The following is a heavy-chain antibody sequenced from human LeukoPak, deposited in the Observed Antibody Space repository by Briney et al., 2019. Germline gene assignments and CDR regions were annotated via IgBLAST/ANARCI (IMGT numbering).Heavy chain of an antibody. J-gene: IGHJ5*02. Sequence: SETLSLTCTVSGGSISSYYWSWIRQPPGKGLEWIGYIYYSGSTNYNPSLKSRVTISVDTSKNQFSLKLSSATAADTAVYYCARDRMGSGSYFPWFDPWGQGTLVTVSS. V-gene: IGHV4-59*01. CDR3: ARDRMGSGSYFPWFDP. D-gene: IGHD3-10*01. CDR2: IYYSGST. CDR1: GGSISSYY.